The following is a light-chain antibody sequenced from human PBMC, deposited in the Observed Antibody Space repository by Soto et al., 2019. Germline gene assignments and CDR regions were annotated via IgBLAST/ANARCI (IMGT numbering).Light chain of an antibody. CDR2: EVS. V-gene: IGLV2-14*01. CDR1: SSDVGGYNY. Sequence: QSALTQPASVSGSPGQSITISCTGTSSDVGGYNYVSWYQQHPGKAPKLMIYEVSNRPSGVSNRFSGSKSGNTASLTVSGLQAEDEADYYCCSYAGSRVFGTGTKLTVL. J-gene: IGLJ1*01. CDR3: CSYAGSRV.